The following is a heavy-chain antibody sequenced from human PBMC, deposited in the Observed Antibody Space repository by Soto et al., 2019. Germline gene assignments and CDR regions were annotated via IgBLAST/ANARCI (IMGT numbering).Heavy chain of an antibody. CDR1: GGSSNSGSYY. CDR2: IYYSGST. CDR3: ARHPTYYVFWRDCYRGNWY. V-gene: IGHV4-39*01. D-gene: IGHD3-3*01. J-gene: IGHJ2*01. Sequence: SETLSLTCTVYGGSSNSGSYYWGWIRQPPGKGLEWIGSIYYSGSTYYNPSLKSRVTISVDTSKNQFSLKLSSVTAADTAVYYCARHPTYYVFWRDCYRGNWY.